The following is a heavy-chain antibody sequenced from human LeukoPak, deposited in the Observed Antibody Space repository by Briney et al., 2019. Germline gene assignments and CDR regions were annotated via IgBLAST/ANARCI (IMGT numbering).Heavy chain of an antibody. J-gene: IGHJ4*02. V-gene: IGHV1-18*01. Sequence: ASVKVSCKASGYTFTSYGISWVRQAPGQGLEWMGWISAYNGNTNYAQKLQGRVTMTTDTSTSTAYMELRSLRSDDTAVYYCARSRVRGVIIGTFDYWGQGTLVTVSS. D-gene: IGHD3-10*01. CDR2: ISAYNGNT. CDR1: GYTFTSYG. CDR3: ARSRVRGVIIGTFDY.